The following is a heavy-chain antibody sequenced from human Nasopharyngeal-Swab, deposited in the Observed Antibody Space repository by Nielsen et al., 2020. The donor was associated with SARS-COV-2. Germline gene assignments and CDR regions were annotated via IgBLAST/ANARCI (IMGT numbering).Heavy chain of an antibody. CDR3: ARRLLSSTYYYYYALDV. Sequence: VRQAPGQRLEGMGWINAGNGNTKYAQRYQARVTITRDTSANTAYMELSSLRSEDTAVYYCARRLLSSTYYYYYALDVWRQGTTVTVSS. D-gene: IGHD2/OR15-2a*01. J-gene: IGHJ6*02. CDR2: INAGNGNT. V-gene: IGHV1-3*01.